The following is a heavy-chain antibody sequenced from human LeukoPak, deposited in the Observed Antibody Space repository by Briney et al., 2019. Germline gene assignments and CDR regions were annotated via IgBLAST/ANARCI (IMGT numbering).Heavy chain of an antibody. CDR1: GFTFSRYT. CDR2: IGGSGGST. V-gene: IGHV3-23*01. Sequence: GSLRLSCAASGFTFSRYTMRWVRPASGKGVEWVSAIGGSGGSTYYADSVKGRFTISRDNSKNTLYLQMNSLRAEDTAVYYCAKKRDLWSGLFDYWGQGTLVTVSS. CDR3: AKKRDLWSGLFDY. D-gene: IGHD3-3*01. J-gene: IGHJ4*02.